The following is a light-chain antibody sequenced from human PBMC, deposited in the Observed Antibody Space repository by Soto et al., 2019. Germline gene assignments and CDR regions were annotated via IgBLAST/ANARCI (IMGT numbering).Light chain of an antibody. CDR2: GAF. V-gene: IGKV3-15*01. Sequence: EVVMTQSPVTLSVSPGERAALSCRASQSVGSNVAWYQQKPGQAPRLLIYGAFNRATGIPARFSGSGSGTEFTLTISSLQSEDFATYYCQQSYSTPITFGQGTRLEIK. J-gene: IGKJ5*01. CDR3: QQSYSTPIT. CDR1: QSVGSN.